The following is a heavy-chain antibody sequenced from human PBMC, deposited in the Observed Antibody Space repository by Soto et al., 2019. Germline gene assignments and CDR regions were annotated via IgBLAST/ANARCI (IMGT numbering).Heavy chain of an antibody. CDR2: MYYSGTT. CDR3: VVVGSTGKWFDP. J-gene: IGHJ5*02. Sequence: SETLSLTCTVSGGSISSSDFYWGWLRQTPGKGLEFIGSMYYSGTTYYNPSLKSRVTISVDTSKNQFTLKLISVTAADTAVYYCVVVGSTGKWFDPRGEGALGTRSS. V-gene: IGHV4-39*01. D-gene: IGHD2-15*01. CDR1: GGSISSSDFY.